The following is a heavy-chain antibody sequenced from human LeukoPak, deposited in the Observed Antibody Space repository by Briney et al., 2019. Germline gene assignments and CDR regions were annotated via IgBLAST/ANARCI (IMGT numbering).Heavy chain of an antibody. Sequence: GGSLRLSCAASGFTFRSYAMTWVRQAPGKGLEWVSAITGTGYDTYYADSVKGRFSISRDNAKNTLYLQMNRLRAEDTAVYYCAKDRNWNDGGYFDYWGQGTLVTVSS. V-gene: IGHV3-23*01. D-gene: IGHD1-20*01. J-gene: IGHJ4*02. CDR1: GFTFRSYA. CDR3: AKDRNWNDGGYFDY. CDR2: ITGTGYDT.